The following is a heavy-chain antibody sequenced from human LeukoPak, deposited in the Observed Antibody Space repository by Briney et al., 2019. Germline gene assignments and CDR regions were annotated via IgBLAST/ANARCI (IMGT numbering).Heavy chain of an antibody. J-gene: IGHJ4*02. CDR1: GYTFTAYY. V-gene: IGHV1-2*02. CDR3: ARARVPIAVAGLYYFDY. D-gene: IGHD6-19*01. Sequence: ASVKVSCKASGYTFTAYYIHWLRQAPGQGPEWMGWIKPDSGSSHYAQKFQGGVTMTRDTSSNSAYMDLTSLKSDDESLYYCARARVPIAVAGLYYFDYWGQGALVTVSS. CDR2: IKPDSGSS.